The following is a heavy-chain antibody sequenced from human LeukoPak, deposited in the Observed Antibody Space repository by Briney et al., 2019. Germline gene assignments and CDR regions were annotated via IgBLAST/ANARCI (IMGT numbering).Heavy chain of an antibody. CDR2: INPNNGGT. D-gene: IGHD4-17*01. Sequence: ASVKVSCKPSGYTFTAYYIHWVRQAPGQGLEWMGRINPNNGGTNYAQNFQGRVTMTWDTSISAAYMELSRLRSDDTAVYYCTRGTVSDAFDIWGQGTMVTVSS. CDR1: GYTFTAYY. V-gene: IGHV1-2*06. CDR3: TRGTVSDAFDI. J-gene: IGHJ3*02.